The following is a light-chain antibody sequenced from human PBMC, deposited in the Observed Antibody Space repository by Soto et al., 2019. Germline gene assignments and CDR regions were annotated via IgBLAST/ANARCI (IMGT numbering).Light chain of an antibody. Sequence: EVALTQSPGTLSLSPGARATLSCRAGQSISSYLAWYQQKPGQAPRLLIYGASSRATGIPDRFSGSGSGTDFTLTISRLEPEDFALYYCQQYGNSPLTFGGGTKVDIK. J-gene: IGKJ4*01. CDR1: QSISSY. CDR2: GAS. CDR3: QQYGNSPLT. V-gene: IGKV3-20*01.